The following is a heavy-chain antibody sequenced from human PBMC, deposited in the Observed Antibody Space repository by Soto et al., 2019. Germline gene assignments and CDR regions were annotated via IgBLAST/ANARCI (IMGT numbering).Heavy chain of an antibody. Sequence: QVQLVQSGAEVKKPGASVKVSCKASGYTFTSYGISWVRQAPGQGLEWMGWISAYNGNTNYAQKLQGRVTMTTDTSTSTAYVWLRSLRADDTAVYYCARDYDFWSGYYHGMDVCGQGTTVTVSS. D-gene: IGHD3-3*01. CDR2: ISAYNGNT. V-gene: IGHV1-18*04. J-gene: IGHJ6*02. CDR3: ARDYDFWSGYYHGMDV. CDR1: GYTFTSYG.